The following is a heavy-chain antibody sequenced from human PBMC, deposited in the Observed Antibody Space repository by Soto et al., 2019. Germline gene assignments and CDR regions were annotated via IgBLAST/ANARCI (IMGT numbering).Heavy chain of an antibody. Sequence: QVQLVQSGAEVKKPGSSVKVSCKASGGTFSSYAISWVRQAPGQGLEWMGGIIPISGTANYAQKFQGRVTITADESTSTGYVELSSLRSEDTAVYYCARSQGSSTSLEIYYYYYYGMDVWGQGTTVTVSS. CDR1: GGTFSSYA. CDR2: IIPISGTA. D-gene: IGHD2-2*01. CDR3: ARSQGSSTSLEIYYYYYYGMDV. V-gene: IGHV1-69*01. J-gene: IGHJ6*02.